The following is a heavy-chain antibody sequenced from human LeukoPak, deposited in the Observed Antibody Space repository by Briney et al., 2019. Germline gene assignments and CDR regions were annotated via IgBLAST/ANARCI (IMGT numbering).Heavy chain of an antibody. V-gene: IGHV4-34*01. Sequence: SETLSLTCAVYGGSFSGYYWSWIRQPPGKGLEWIGEINHSGSTNYNPSLKSRVTISVDTSKNQFSPKLSSVTAADTAVYYCARGRYCSGGSCYWPYYFDYWGQGTLVTVSS. J-gene: IGHJ4*02. CDR3: ARGRYCSGGSCYWPYYFDY. CDR1: GGSFSGYY. CDR2: INHSGST. D-gene: IGHD2-15*01.